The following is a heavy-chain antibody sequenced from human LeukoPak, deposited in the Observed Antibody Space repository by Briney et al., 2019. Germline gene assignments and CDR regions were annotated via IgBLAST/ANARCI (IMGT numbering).Heavy chain of an antibody. CDR1: GFTFSSYA. CDR3: ARAGQLVYFDL. CDR2: ISSNGDST. V-gene: IGHV3-64*01. J-gene: IGHJ2*01. Sequence: GGSLRLSCAASGFTFSSYAIHWVRQAPGKGQEYVSAISSNGDSTYYANSVKGRFTISRDNSKNTLYLQMGSLRAEDMAVYYCARAGQLVYFDLWGRGTLVTVSS. D-gene: IGHD1-1*01.